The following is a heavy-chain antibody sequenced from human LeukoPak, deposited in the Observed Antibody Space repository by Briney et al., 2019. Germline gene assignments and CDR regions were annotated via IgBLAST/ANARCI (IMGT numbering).Heavy chain of an antibody. V-gene: IGHV3-15*01. Sequence: GGSLRLSCAASGFTFSNAWMSWVRRAPGKGLEWVGRIKSKTDGGTTDYAAPVKGRFTISIDDSKNTLYLQMNSLKSEDTAVYYCRTELRWELSPSDYWGQGTLVTVSS. D-gene: IGHD4-23*01. J-gene: IGHJ4*02. CDR1: GFTFSNAW. CDR2: IKSKTDGGTT. CDR3: RTELRWELSPSDY.